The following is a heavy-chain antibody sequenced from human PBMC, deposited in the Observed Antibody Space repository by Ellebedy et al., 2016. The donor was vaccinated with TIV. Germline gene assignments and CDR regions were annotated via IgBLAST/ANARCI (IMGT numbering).Heavy chain of an antibody. CDR1: GFVVSSSY. D-gene: IGHD3-3*01. Sequence: GESLKISCDPSGFVVSSSYMTWVRQAPGKGPDWVSLLFPGGTPFYADSVRGRFTISRDDLKNTLFLQMNSLTPEDTAVYYCAIEISDAFAVWGQGTSVTVSA. CDR3: AIEISDAFAV. J-gene: IGHJ3*01. V-gene: IGHV3-53*05. CDR2: LFPGGTP.